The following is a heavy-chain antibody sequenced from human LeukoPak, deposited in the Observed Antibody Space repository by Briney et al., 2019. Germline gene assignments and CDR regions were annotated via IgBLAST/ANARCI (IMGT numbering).Heavy chain of an antibody. CDR3: AREGFGTYYYGMDV. V-gene: IGHV4-59*01. CDR1: SGSISSYY. J-gene: IGHJ6*02. Sequence: PSETLSLTCTVSSGSISSYYWSWTRQPPGKGLEWIGYIYYSGSTNYNPSLKSRVTISVDTSKNQFSLKLSSVTAADTAVYYCAREGFGTYYYGMDVWGQGTTVTVSS. D-gene: IGHD3-10*01. CDR2: IYYSGST.